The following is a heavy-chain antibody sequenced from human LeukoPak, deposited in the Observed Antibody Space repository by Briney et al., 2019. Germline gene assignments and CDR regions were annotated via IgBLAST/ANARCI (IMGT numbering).Heavy chain of an antibody. CDR3: ARDLGSSWYVHYYYYVDV. J-gene: IGHJ6*03. D-gene: IGHD6-13*01. Sequence: RGSLRLSCAASGFTFDDYGMNWVRQAPGKGLEWVSGINWNGGSTGYADSVKGRFTISRDNAKNSLYLQMNSLRAEDTALYYCARDLGSSWYVHYYYYVDVWGKGTTVTVSS. CDR1: GFTFDDYG. V-gene: IGHV3-20*04. CDR2: INWNGGST.